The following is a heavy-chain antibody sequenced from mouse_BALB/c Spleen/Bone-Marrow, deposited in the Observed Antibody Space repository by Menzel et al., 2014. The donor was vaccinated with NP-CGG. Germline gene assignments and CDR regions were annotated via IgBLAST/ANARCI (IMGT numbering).Heavy chain of an antibody. CDR1: GFTFSSYT. J-gene: IGHJ2*01. Sequence: EVKLVESGGGLVQPGGSLKLSCAASGFTFSSYTMSWVRQTPEKRLEWVAYISNGGGSTYYPDTVKGRFTISRDNAKNNLDRQMSSLKSEDTAMYYCARGGYYFDYWGQGTTLTVSS. CDR3: ARGGYYFDY. CDR2: ISNGGGST. V-gene: IGHV5-12-2*01.